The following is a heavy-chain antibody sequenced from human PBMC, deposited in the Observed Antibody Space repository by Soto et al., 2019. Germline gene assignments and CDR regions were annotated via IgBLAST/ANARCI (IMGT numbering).Heavy chain of an antibody. CDR2: ISWNSGAI. CDR3: AKGARSGWPWYFDL. J-gene: IGHJ2*01. D-gene: IGHD6-19*01. Sequence: DVQLVESGGGLLQPGRSLRLSCAVSGFTFEVYAMIWVLQVPGKGLECVSSISWNSGAIDYAASVKGRFPISRDNAKKSLYLEMNSLRVEDTALYYCAKGARSGWPWYFDLWGRGTLVTVSS. V-gene: IGHV3-9*01. CDR1: GFTFEVYA.